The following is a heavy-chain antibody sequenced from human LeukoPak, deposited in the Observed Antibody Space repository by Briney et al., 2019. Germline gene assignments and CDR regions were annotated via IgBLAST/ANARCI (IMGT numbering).Heavy chain of an antibody. V-gene: IGHV1-2*02. CDR3: ARDGYSSSFVY. J-gene: IGHJ4*02. CDR1: GYTFTGYY. CDR2: INPNSGST. D-gene: IGHD6-13*01. Sequence: GASVKVSCKASGYTFTGYYMHWVRQAPGQGLEWMGWINPNSGSTNYAQKFQGRVTMTRDTSISTAYMELSRLRSDDTAVYYCARDGYSSSFVYWGQGTLVTVSS.